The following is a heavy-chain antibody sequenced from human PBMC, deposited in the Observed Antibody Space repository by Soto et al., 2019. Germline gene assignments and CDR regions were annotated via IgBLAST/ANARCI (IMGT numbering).Heavy chain of an antibody. D-gene: IGHD5-18*01. Sequence: PGGSLRLSCAASGFTFSNYAMNWVRQAPGKGLEWVSTISGRDGATYYADSVKGRFTISRDNSKNTLYLQMNSLRAEDTAVYYCAKHRVTSHYYYYHYMDVWGKGTTVTVSS. CDR3: AKHRVTSHYYYYHYMDV. CDR1: GFTFSNYA. CDR2: ISGRDGAT. J-gene: IGHJ6*03. V-gene: IGHV3-23*01.